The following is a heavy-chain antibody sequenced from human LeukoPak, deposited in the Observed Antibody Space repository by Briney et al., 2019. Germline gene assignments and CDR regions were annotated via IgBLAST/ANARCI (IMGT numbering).Heavy chain of an antibody. J-gene: IGHJ4*02. D-gene: IGHD4-23*01. Sequence: ASVRVSCKASGYTFSIYGFSWVRQAPGQGLEWMGWISAYNGNTNYAQKFQGRVTMTTDTSTSTAHMELRSLRSDDTAVYYCARQGYSGHSQGAADYWGQGTLVTVSS. CDR2: ISAYNGNT. CDR1: GYTFSIYG. CDR3: ARQGYSGHSQGAADY. V-gene: IGHV1-18*01.